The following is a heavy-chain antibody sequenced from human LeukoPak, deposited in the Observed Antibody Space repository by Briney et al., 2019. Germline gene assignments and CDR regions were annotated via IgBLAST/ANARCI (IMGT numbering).Heavy chain of an antibody. CDR1: GGSISSYY. Sequence: PSETLSLTCTVSGGSISSYYWSWIRQPPGKGLEWIGYIYYSGSTNYNPSLKSRVTISVDTSKNQFSLKLSSVTAADTAVYYCARDKVVPAAIGQQLSPYYYYYGMDVWGQGTTVTVSS. CDR2: IYYSGST. V-gene: IGHV4-59*01. D-gene: IGHD2-2*01. CDR3: ARDKVVPAAIGQQLSPYYYYYGMDV. J-gene: IGHJ6*02.